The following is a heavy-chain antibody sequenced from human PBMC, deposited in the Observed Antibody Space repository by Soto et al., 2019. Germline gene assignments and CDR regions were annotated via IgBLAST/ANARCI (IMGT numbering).Heavy chain of an antibody. Sequence: KPSETLSLTCTVSGDSISSNYWSWIRRPPGKGLEWIASIHHSGITNYNPSLKSRVTISVDTSKNQFSLRLRSVTAADTAAYYCARGHPFDFWGQGTPVTVSS. CDR1: GDSISSNY. V-gene: IGHV4-59*01. CDR2: IHHSGIT. CDR3: ARGHPFDF. J-gene: IGHJ4*02.